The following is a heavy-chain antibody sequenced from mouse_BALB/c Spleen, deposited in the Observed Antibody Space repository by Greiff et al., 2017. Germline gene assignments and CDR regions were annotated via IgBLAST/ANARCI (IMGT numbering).Heavy chain of an antibody. CDR1: GYAFSSYW. CDR2: IYPGDGDT. CDR3: ARPGYDAMDY. J-gene: IGHJ4*01. Sequence: QVQLQQSGAELVRPGSSVKISCKASGYAFSSYWMNWVKQRPGQGLEWIGQIYPGDGDTNYNGKFKGKATLTADKSSSTAYMQLSSLTSEDSAVYFCARPGYDAMDYWGQGTSVTVSS. V-gene: IGHV1-80*01.